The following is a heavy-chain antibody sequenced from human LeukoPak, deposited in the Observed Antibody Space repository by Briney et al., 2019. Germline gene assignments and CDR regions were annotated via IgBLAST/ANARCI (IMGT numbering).Heavy chain of an antibody. Sequence: ASVKVSCKVSGYTLTELSMHWVRQAPGQGLEWMGWISAYNGNTNYAQKLQGRVTMTTDTSTSTAYMELRSLRSDDTAVYYCARGGQRAAAALGYWGQGTLVTVSS. CDR3: ARGGQRAAAALGY. CDR2: ISAYNGNT. J-gene: IGHJ4*02. D-gene: IGHD6-13*01. V-gene: IGHV1-18*01. CDR1: GYTLTELS.